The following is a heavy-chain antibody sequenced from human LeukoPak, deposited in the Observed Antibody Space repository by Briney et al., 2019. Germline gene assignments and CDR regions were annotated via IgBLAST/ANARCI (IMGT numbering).Heavy chain of an antibody. J-gene: IGHJ3*02. CDR1: GFTFSSYA. D-gene: IGHD3-3*01. CDR3: VKFLEYLGLDAFDI. CDR2: ISGSGGST. Sequence: GGSLRLSCAASGFTFSSYAMSWVRQAPGKGLEWVSAISGSGGSTYYADSVKGRFTISRDNSKNTLSLQMNSLRAEDTAMYYCVKFLEYLGLDAFDIWGQGTMVTVSS. V-gene: IGHV3-23*01.